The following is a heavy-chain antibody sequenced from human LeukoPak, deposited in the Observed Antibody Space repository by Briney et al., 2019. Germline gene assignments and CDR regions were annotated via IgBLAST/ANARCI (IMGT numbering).Heavy chain of an antibody. CDR3: ARLGLEVGGPNWFDP. CDR1: GFSFSSNW. CDR2: IKRDGSQK. V-gene: IGHV3-7*01. D-gene: IGHD1-1*01. Sequence: GGSLRLSCAAPGFSFSSNWMGWVRQDPGKRLEWVAHIKRDGSQKYYLDSVKGRFTISRDNAKNSLYLQMNSLRVEDTAVYYCARLGLEVGGPNWFDPWGQGTLVTVSS. J-gene: IGHJ5*02.